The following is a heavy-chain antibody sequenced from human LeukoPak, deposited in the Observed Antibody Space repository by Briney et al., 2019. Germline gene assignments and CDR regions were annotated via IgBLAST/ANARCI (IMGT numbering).Heavy chain of an antibody. Sequence: SETLSLTCTVSGGSISSSSYYWGWIRQPPGKGLEWIGSIYYSGSTYYNPSLRSRVTISVDTSKNQFSLKLSSVTAADTAVYYCARNGPTRGYSYGKGTLVDYWGQGTLVTVSS. CDR2: IYYSGST. CDR1: GGSISSSSYY. D-gene: IGHD5-18*01. V-gene: IGHV4-39*07. J-gene: IGHJ4*02. CDR3: ARNGPTRGYSYGKGTLVDY.